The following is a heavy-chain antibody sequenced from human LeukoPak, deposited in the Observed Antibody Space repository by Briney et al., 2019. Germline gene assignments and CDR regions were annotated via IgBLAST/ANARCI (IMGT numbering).Heavy chain of an antibody. D-gene: IGHD1-26*01. Sequence: PSETLSLTCAVCGGSFSVYYWSWIRQPPGKGLEWIGEINHSGSTNYNPSLKSRVTISVDTSKNQFSLKLSSVTAADTAVYYCARKGANLDYWGQGTLVTVSS. CDR3: ARKGANLDY. CDR2: INHSGST. J-gene: IGHJ4*02. V-gene: IGHV4-34*01. CDR1: GGSFSVYY.